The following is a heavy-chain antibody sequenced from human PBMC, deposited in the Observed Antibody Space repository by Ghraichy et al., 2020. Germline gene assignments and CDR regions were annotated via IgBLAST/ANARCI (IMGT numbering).Heavy chain of an antibody. J-gene: IGHJ5*02. CDR3: ALRGYRTADWFDP. CDR2: INLDGSET. Sequence: GGSLRLSCAASGFTFSTYWMHWVRQGPGKGLEWVSRINLDGSETIYADSVKGRFTISRDNAKNTLYLQMNSLRAEDTAMYYCALRGYRTADWFDPWGQGTLVTVSS. D-gene: IGHD5-18*01. CDR1: GFTFSTYW. V-gene: IGHV3-74*01.